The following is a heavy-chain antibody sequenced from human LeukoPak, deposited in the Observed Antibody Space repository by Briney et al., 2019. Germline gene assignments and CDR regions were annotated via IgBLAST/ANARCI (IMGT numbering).Heavy chain of an antibody. CDR2: ISAYNGNT. D-gene: IGHD4-17*01. CDR3: ARVLGRGDYDFDY. Sequence: ASVKVSCKASGYTFTGYYMHWVRQAPGQGLEWMGWISAYNGNTNYAQKLQGRVTMTTDTSTSTAYMELRSLRSDDTAVYYCARVLGRGDYDFDYWGQGTLVTVSS. J-gene: IGHJ4*02. V-gene: IGHV1-18*04. CDR1: GYTFTGYY.